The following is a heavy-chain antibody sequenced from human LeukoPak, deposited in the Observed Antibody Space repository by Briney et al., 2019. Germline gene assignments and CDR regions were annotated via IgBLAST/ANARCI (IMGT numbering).Heavy chain of an antibody. J-gene: IGHJ3*02. CDR2: ISAYNGNT. V-gene: IGHV1-18*01. Sequence: ASVKVSCKASGYTFTSYGISWVRQAPGQGLEWMGWISAYNGNTNYAQKLQGRVTMTTDTSTSTAYMELRSLRSGDTAVYYCARIVATITGDAFDIWGQGTMVTVSS. CDR1: GYTFTSYG. D-gene: IGHD5-12*01. CDR3: ARIVATITGDAFDI.